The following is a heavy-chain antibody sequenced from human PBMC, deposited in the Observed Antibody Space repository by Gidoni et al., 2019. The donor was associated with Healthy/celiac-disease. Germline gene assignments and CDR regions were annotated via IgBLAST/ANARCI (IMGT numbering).Heavy chain of an antibody. CDR3: AKDLGGSGWAGDY. D-gene: IGHD6-19*01. Sequence: SGFTFSSYAMGWVRQAPGKGLEWVSAISGSGGSTYYADSVKGRFTISRDNSKNTLYLQMNSLRAEDTAVYYCAKDLGGSGWAGDYWGQGTLVTVSS. J-gene: IGHJ4*02. CDR1: GFTFSSYA. CDR2: ISGSGGST. V-gene: IGHV3-23*01.